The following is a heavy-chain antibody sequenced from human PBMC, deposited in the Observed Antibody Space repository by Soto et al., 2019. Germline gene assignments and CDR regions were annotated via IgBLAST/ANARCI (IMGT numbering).Heavy chain of an antibody. CDR3: ARALAVAGDTFDY. CDR1: GGSISSYY. Sequence: SETLSLTCTVSGGSISSYYWSWIRQPPGKGLEWIGYIYYSGSTNYNPSLKSRVTISVDTSKNQFSLKLSSVTAADTAVYYCARALAVAGDTFDYWGQGTLDTVSS. CDR2: IYYSGST. J-gene: IGHJ4*02. V-gene: IGHV4-59*01. D-gene: IGHD6-19*01.